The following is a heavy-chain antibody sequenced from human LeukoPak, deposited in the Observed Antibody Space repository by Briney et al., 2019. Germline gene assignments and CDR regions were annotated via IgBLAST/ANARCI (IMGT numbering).Heavy chain of an antibody. D-gene: IGHD3-16*02. CDR3: ARDSKDDYVWGSYRYSFDY. J-gene: IGHJ4*02. V-gene: IGHV1-2*06. CDR1: VYTFTGYY. CDR2: INPNSGGT. Sequence: ASVKVSCKASVYTFTGYYMHWVRQAPGQGLEWMGRINPNSGGTNYAQKFQGRVTMTRDTSISTAYMELSRLRSDDTAVYYCARDSKDDYVWGSYRYSFDYWGQGTLVTVSS.